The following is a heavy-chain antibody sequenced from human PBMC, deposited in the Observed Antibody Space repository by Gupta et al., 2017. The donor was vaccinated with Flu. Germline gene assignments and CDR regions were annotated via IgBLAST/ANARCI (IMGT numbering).Heavy chain of an antibody. CDR3: ARAIAVAPKGLDY. CDR1: GFTFSSYG. V-gene: IGHV3-33*01. J-gene: IGHJ4*02. D-gene: IGHD6-19*01. Sequence: QVQLVESGGGVVQPGRSLRLSCAASGFTFSSYGMHWVRQAPGKGLEWVAVIWYDGSNKYYADSVKGRFTISRDNSKNTLYLQMNSLRAEDTAVYYCARAIAVAPKGLDYWGQGTLVTVSS. CDR2: IWYDGSNK.